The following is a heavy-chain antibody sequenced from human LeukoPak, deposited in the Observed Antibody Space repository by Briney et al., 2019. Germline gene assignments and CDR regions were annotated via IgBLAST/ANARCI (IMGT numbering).Heavy chain of an antibody. Sequence: GFLRLSCAASGFTFSSYAMSWVRQAPGKGLEWVSAISGSGGSTYYADSAKGRFTISRDNSKNTLYLQMNSLRAEDTAVYYCARVSPPGTPMNYDFWSGSFDYWGQGTLVTVSS. V-gene: IGHV3-23*01. CDR2: ISGSGGST. CDR1: GFTFSSYA. D-gene: IGHD3-3*01. J-gene: IGHJ4*02. CDR3: ARVSPPGTPMNYDFWSGSFDY.